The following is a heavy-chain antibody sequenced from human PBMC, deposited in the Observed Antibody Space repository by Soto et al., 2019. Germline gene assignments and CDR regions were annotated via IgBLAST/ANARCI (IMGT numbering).Heavy chain of an antibody. J-gene: IGHJ6*02. D-gene: IGHD1-26*01. CDR2: IVGGSGNT. CDR1: GFTFSTSA. V-gene: IGHV1-58*01. Sequence: SVKVSCKASGFTFSTSAVQWVRQARGQRPEWMGWIVGGSGNTNYAQNSQERVIITRDMSTSTVYMELSSLRSDDTAVYFCAARRSGLYAMDVWGQGTKVTVSS. CDR3: AARRSGLYAMDV.